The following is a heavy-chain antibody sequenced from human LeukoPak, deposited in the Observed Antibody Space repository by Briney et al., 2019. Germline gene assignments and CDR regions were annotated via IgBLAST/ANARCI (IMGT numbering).Heavy chain of an antibody. J-gene: IGHJ4*02. CDR3: ARALYCSSTSCLRGLDY. CDR1: GFIFSDHY. V-gene: IGHV3-72*01. Sequence: GGSPRLSCAASGFIFSDHYMDWVRQAPGKGLEWVGRIRNKANSYTTEYVASVKGRFTISRDDSKNSPYLQMTSLKSEDTAVYYCARALYCSSTSCLRGLDYWGQGTLVTVSS. D-gene: IGHD2-2*01. CDR2: IRNKANSYTT.